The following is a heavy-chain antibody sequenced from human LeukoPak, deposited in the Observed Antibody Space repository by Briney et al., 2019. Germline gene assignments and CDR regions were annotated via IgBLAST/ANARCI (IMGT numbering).Heavy chain of an antibody. CDR3: AKPGSRGLVNWFDP. D-gene: IGHD1-14*01. J-gene: IGHJ5*02. CDR1: GFTFSSYA. V-gene: IGHV3-23*01. CDR2: ISGSGGST. Sequence: GGSLRLSCAASGFTFSSYAMSWVHQAPGKGLEGVSAISGSGGSTYYADSVKGRFTISRDNSKNTLYLQMNSLRAEDTAVYYCAKPGSRGLVNWFDPWGQGTLVTVSS.